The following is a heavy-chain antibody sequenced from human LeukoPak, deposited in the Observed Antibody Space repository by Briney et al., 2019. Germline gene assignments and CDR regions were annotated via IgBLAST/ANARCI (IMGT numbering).Heavy chain of an antibody. V-gene: IGHV4-59*01. CDR1: GGSISTYF. CDR3: ERGGWYFHQ. J-gene: IGHJ1*01. Sequence: SETLSLTFTGSGGSISTYFWTLIRQPPGKGLEWIGYIYYNGDTNYDPSLNSRVNISLDTPKNQFSLKLSSVTAADTAVYFCERGGWYFHQWGKGTLVTVSS. CDR2: IYYNGDT. D-gene: IGHD2-15*01.